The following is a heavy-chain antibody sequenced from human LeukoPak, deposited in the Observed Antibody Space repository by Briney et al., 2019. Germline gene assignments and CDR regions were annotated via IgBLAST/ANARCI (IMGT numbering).Heavy chain of an antibody. CDR3: ASIYSNYDY. CDR2: IYSGGST. CDR1: GFTVSSNY. J-gene: IGHJ4*02. D-gene: IGHD4-11*01. Sequence: GGSLRLSCAAFGFTVSSNYMSWVRQAPGKGLEWVSVIYSGGSTYYADSVKGRFTISRDNSKNTLYLQMNSLRAEDTAVYYCASIYSNYDYWGQGTLVTVSS. V-gene: IGHV3-66*02.